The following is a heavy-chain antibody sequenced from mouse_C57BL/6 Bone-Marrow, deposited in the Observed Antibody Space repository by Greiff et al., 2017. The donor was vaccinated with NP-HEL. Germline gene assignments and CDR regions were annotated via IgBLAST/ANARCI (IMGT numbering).Heavy chain of an antibody. CDR2: ISSGGSYT. J-gene: IGHJ2*01. V-gene: IGHV5-6*01. Sequence: EVQVVESGGDLVKPGGSLKLSCAASGFTFSSYGMSWVRQTPDKRLEWVATISSGGSYTYYLDSVKGRFTISRDNAKNTLYLQMSSLKSEDTAMYYCARAGTFDYWGQGTTLTVSS. D-gene: IGHD3-3*01. CDR1: GFTFSSYG. CDR3: ARAGTFDY.